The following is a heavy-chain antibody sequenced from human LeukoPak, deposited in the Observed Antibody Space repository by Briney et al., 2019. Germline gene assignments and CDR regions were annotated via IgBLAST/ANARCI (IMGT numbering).Heavy chain of an antibody. CDR2: IKQDGSEK. D-gene: IGHD3-10*01. CDR1: GFTFSSYW. Sequence: PGGSLRLSCAASGFTFSSYWMSWVRQAPGKGLEWVANIKQDGSEKYYVDSVKGRFTIFRDNAKNSLYLQMNSLRAEDTAVYYCARYYYGSGSYYFDYWGQGTLVTVSS. CDR3: ARYYYGSGSYYFDY. V-gene: IGHV3-7*01. J-gene: IGHJ4*02.